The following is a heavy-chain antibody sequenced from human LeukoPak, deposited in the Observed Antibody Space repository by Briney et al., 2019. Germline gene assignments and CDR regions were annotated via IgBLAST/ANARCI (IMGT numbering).Heavy chain of an antibody. D-gene: IGHD6-6*01. Sequence: PGGSLRLSCAASGFTFSSYAMSWVRQAPGKGLEWVSGTSGNGGSTYYADSVKGRFTISRDISKSTLYLQMNSLRAEDTATYYCAKEEYSISPSFDYWGQGTLVTVSS. CDR2: TSGNGGST. J-gene: IGHJ4*02. CDR1: GFTFSSYA. V-gene: IGHV3-23*01. CDR3: AKEEYSISPSFDY.